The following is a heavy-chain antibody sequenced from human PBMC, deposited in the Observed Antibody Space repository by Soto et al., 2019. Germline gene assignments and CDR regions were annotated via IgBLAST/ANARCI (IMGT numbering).Heavy chain of an antibody. V-gene: IGHV1-3*01. CDR1: GYTFTNYV. D-gene: IGHD3-3*01. J-gene: IGHJ4*02. CDR3: ARGLNIFGVVIGY. CDR2: INSGNGNT. Sequence: VASVKVSCKTSGYTFTNYVVDWVRQAPGQGLEWMGWINSGNGNTKYSEKFQGRVTITRDTSASTAYMELNSLTSEDTAVYYCARGLNIFGVVIGYWGQGTLVTVSS.